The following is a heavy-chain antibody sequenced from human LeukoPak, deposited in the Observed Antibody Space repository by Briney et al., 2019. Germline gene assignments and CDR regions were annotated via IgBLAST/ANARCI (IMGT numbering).Heavy chain of an antibody. V-gene: IGHV3-23*01. Sequence: PGGSLRLSCTASGFTFSNFAMSWVSQAPGKGLDWVSAISPTSGATFYADSVKGRFTISRDNSKNTVYLQMNSLRAEDTAVYYCANLVRSSSRDYWGQGTLVTVSS. CDR1: GFTFSNFA. J-gene: IGHJ4*02. CDR2: ISPTSGAT. D-gene: IGHD6-6*01. CDR3: ANLVRSSSRDY.